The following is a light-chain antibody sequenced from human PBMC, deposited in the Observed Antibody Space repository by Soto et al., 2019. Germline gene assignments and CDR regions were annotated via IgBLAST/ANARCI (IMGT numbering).Light chain of an antibody. Sequence: QSVLTQPASVSGSPGQSITIFCTGTSSDIGNYNYVSWYQQDPGKAPKLMIYDVSNRPSGVSNRFSGSKSGITASLTISGLQAEYEADYYCSSYTSSRTYVFGTGTKVTVL. V-gene: IGLV2-14*01. CDR1: SSDIGNYNY. J-gene: IGLJ1*01. CDR3: SSYTSSRTYV. CDR2: DVS.